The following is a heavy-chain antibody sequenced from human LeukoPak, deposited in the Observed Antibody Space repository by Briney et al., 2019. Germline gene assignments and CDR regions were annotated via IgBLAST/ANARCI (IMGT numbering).Heavy chain of an antibody. CDR3: AAYYYDSSPKAV. D-gene: IGHD3-22*01. J-gene: IGHJ3*01. CDR2: ISNSGSDT. CDR1: GFAFSTYE. Sequence: GGSLRLSCAASGFAFSTYEMNWVRQAPGKDLEWVSYISNSGSDTYYADSVKGRFTISRDNAKNSLYFQINSLRAEDTAVYYCAAYYYDSSPKAVWGQGTMVTVSS. V-gene: IGHV3-48*03.